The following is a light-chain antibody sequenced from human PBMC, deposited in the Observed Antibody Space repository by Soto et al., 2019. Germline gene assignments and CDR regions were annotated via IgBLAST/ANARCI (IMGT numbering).Light chain of an antibody. V-gene: IGKV1-39*01. Sequence: IQMTQSPSSLSASVGDSVTVTCRASQSINIYLNWYQQKQGKAPTILIYGASRLQSRVQSRFTGGGSRTDFTLTISSLQPEEFATCYCQQSYRSPYTFGQGTKLEIK. CDR2: GAS. CDR1: QSINIY. J-gene: IGKJ2*01. CDR3: QQSYRSPYT.